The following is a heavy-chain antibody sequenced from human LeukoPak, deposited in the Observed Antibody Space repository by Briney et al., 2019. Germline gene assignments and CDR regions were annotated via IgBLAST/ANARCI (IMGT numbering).Heavy chain of an antibody. D-gene: IGHD1-7*01. CDR1: GFTFSSHW. J-gene: IGHJ3*02. V-gene: IGHV3-7*05. CDR2: IKQDGSEK. CDR3: AREKKGWNYPNAFDI. Sequence: GGSLRLSCAGSGFTFSSHWMTWVRQAPGTGLEWVAIIKQDGSEKYYVDSVKGRFTISRDNAKNSLYLQMSSLRAEDTAVYYCAREKKGWNYPNAFDIWGQGTMVTVSS.